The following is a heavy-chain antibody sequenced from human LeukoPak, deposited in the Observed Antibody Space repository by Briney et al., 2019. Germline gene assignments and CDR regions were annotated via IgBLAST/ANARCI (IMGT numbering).Heavy chain of an antibody. CDR3: AKGHYYGSGSLDN. CDR2: IVGRDGST. J-gene: IGHJ4*02. Sequence: SAIVGRDGSTYYASSGKCRFTISRDNSKNTLYVQMNSLRAEDTAVYYCAKGHYYGSGSLDNWGQGTLVTVSS. V-gene: IGHV3-23*01. D-gene: IGHD3-10*01.